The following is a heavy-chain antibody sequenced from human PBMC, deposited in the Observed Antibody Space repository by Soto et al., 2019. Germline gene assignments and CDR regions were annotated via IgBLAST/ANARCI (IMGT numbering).Heavy chain of an antibody. J-gene: IGHJ4*02. CDR3: ARDSSSWPYYFDY. CDR2: IYYSGST. D-gene: IGHD6-13*01. CDR1: GGSISSGGFY. Sequence: QVQLQESGPGLVKPSQTLSLTCTVSGGSISSGGFYWSWIRQHPGKGLEWIGYIYYSGSTYYNPSLQSRVTISVDTSKNQFSLKLSSVTAADTAVYYCARDSSSWPYYFDYWGQGTLVTVSS. V-gene: IGHV4-31*03.